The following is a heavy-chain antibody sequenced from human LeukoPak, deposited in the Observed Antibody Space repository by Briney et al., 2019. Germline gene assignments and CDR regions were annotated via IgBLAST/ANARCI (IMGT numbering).Heavy chain of an antibody. CDR2: IIPILGIA. Sequence: ASVKVSCKAPGGTFSSYAISWVRQAPGQGLEWMGRIIPILGIANYAQKFQGRVTITADKSTSTAYMELSSLRSEDTAVYYCASDTVRSYWGQGTLVTVSS. J-gene: IGHJ4*02. CDR1: GGTFSSYA. CDR3: ASDTVRSY. D-gene: IGHD3-3*01. V-gene: IGHV1-69*04.